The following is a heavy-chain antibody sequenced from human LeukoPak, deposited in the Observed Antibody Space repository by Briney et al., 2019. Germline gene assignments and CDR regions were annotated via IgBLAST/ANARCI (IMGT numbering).Heavy chain of an antibody. CDR1: GFTFSSYA. D-gene: IGHD1-26*01. V-gene: IGHV3-23*01. J-gene: IGHJ4*02. CDR2: ISGSGGST. CDR3: AKGVYGGSYRLSFSH. Sequence: GGSLGLSCAASGFTFSSYAMSWVRQAPGKGLEWVSAISGSGGSTYYADSVKGRFTISRDNSKNTLYLQMNSLRAEDTAVYYCAKGVYGGSYRLSFSHWGQGTLVTVSS.